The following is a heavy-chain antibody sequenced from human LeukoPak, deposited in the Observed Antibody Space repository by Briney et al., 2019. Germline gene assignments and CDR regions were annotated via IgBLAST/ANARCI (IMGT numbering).Heavy chain of an antibody. V-gene: IGHV3-23*01. J-gene: IGHJ4*02. CDR1: GFTFSSYA. D-gene: IGHD3-10*01. CDR2: ISGSGGST. Sequence: GGSLRLSCAASGFTFSSYAMSWVRQAPGKGLEWVSAISGSGGSTYYADSVKGRFTISRDNSKNTLYLQMNSLRAEDTAVYYCAKKGSPDYYGSGSPFDYWGQGTLVTVSS. CDR3: AKKGSPDYYGSGSPFDY.